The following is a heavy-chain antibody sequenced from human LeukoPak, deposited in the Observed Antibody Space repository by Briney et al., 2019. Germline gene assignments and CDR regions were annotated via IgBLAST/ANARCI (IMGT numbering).Heavy chain of an antibody. V-gene: IGHV4-59*08. CDR2: IYYSGST. CDR1: GGSISNYY. CDR3: ARGGAAAGDFDY. J-gene: IGHJ4*02. Sequence: SETLSLTCTVSGGSISNYYWSWIRQPPGKALEWIGYIYYSGSTNYNPSLKSRVTISIDTSKNQFSLKLTSVTATDTAVYYCARGGAAAGDFDYWGQGTLVTVSS. D-gene: IGHD6-13*01.